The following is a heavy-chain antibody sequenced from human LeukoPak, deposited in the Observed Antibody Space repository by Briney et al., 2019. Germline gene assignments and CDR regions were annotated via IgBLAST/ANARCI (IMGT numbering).Heavy chain of an antibody. Sequence: SETLSLTCAVYGGSFSGYYWSWIRQPPGKGLEWIGEINHSGSTNYNPSLKSRVTISVDTSKNQVSLKLSSVTAAEKTVYYCARGRRHGYLLLWADYWGQGTLVTVSS. CDR1: GGSFSGYY. D-gene: IGHD5-24*01. CDR3: ARGRRHGYLLLWADY. CDR2: INHSGST. J-gene: IGHJ4*02. V-gene: IGHV4-34*01.